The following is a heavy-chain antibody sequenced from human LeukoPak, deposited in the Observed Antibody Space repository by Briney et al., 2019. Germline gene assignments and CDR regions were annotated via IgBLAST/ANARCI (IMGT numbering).Heavy chain of an antibody. CDR1: GYTFTGYY. D-gene: IGHD3-3*01. V-gene: IGHV1-2*02. CDR3: ARRRGYDFWSGYSRNDAFDI. CDR2: INPNSGGT. J-gene: IGHJ3*02. Sequence: ASVKVSCKASGYTFTGYYMHWVRQAPGQGLEWMGWINPNSGGTNYAQKFQGRVTMTRDTSISTAYMELSRLRSDVTAVYYCARRRGYDFWSGYSRNDAFDIWGQGTMVTVSS.